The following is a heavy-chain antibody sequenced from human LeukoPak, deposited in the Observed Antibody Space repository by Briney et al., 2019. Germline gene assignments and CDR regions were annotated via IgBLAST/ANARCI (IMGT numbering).Heavy chain of an antibody. J-gene: IGHJ6*02. CDR3: ARVKADFWSNYGMDV. D-gene: IGHD3-3*01. CDR2: IYSGGST. V-gene: IGHV3-66*01. CDR1: GFTVSSNY. Sequence: PGGPLRLSCAASGFTVSSNYMSWVRQAPGKGLEWVSVIYSGGSTYYADSVKGRFTISRDNSKNTLYLQMDSLRAEDTAVYYCARVKADFWSNYGMDVWGQGTTVTVSS.